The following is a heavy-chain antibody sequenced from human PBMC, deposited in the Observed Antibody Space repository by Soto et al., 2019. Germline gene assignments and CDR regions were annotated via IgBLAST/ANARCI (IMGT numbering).Heavy chain of an antibody. V-gene: IGHV5-51*01. CDR3: ARIQGSSSNYYYYGMAV. CDR2: IYPGDSDT. CDR1: GYSFTSYW. D-gene: IGHD6-6*01. J-gene: IGHJ6*02. Sequence: PGESLKISCKGSGYSFTSYWIGWVRQMPGKGLEWMGIIYPGDSDTRYSPSFQGQVTISADKSISTAYLQWSSLKASDTAMYYCARIQGSSSNYYYYGMAVWGQGTTVTVSS.